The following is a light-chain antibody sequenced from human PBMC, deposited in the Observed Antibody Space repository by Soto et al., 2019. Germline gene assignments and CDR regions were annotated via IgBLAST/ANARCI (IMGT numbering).Light chain of an antibody. Sequence: QSVLTQPPSASGTPGQRVTISCSGSSSNIGSNYVYSYQQLPGTAPKLLIYRNNQRPSGVPDRFSGSKSGTSASLAISGLRSEDEADYSCAAWDDSLSAWVFGGGTKLTVL. V-gene: IGLV1-47*01. J-gene: IGLJ3*02. CDR1: SSNIGSNY. CDR2: RNN. CDR3: AAWDDSLSAWV.